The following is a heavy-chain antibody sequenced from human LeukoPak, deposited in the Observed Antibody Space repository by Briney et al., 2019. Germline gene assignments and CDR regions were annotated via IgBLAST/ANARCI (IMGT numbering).Heavy chain of an antibody. D-gene: IGHD3-10*01. CDR3: ASGSYFNY. J-gene: IGHJ4*02. Sequence: GGSLRLSCAASGFTFSSYAMHWVRQAPGKGLEWVAVISYDGSNKYYADSVKGRFTISRDNSKNTLYLQMNSLRAEDTAVYYCASGSYFNYWGQGTLVTVSS. CDR2: ISYDGSNK. V-gene: IGHV3-30-3*01. CDR1: GFTFSSYA.